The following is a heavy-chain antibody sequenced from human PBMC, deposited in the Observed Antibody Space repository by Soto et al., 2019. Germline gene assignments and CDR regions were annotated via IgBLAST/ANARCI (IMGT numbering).Heavy chain of an antibody. J-gene: IGHJ6*02. CDR3: ARGGYCSSTSCSQLNGMDV. CDR2: INHSVST. D-gene: IGHD2-2*01. V-gene: IGHV4-34*01. CDR1: GGSFSGYY. Sequence: SETLSLTCAVYGGSFSGYYWSWILQHPLKLLELIWEINHSVSTNYNPSLKSRVTISVDTSKNQFSLKLSSVTAADTAVYYCARGGYCSSTSCSQLNGMDVWGQGSTVTVSS.